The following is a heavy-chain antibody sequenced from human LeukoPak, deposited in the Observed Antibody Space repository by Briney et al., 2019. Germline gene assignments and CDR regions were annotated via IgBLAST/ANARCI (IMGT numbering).Heavy chain of an antibody. CDR2: IWYDGSNK. Sequence: GGSLRLSSAASGFTFSSYGMHWVRQAPGKGLEWVAVIWYDGSNKYYADYVKGRFTISRENSKNTLYLQMNSLRAEDTAVYYCARGLSSSSWYYNYWGQGTLVTVSS. CDR3: ARGLSSSSWYYNY. V-gene: IGHV3-33*01. J-gene: IGHJ4*02. D-gene: IGHD6-13*01. CDR1: GFTFSSYG.